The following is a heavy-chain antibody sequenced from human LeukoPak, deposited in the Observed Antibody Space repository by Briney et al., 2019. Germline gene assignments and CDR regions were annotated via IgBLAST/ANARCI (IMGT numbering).Heavy chain of an antibody. V-gene: IGHV3-23*01. J-gene: IGHJ3*02. D-gene: IGHD2-15*01. Sequence: GGSLRLSCAASGFTFSSYAMNWVSQAPGKGLEGVSAISGSGSTTYYADSVKGRFTISRDNSKNTLFLQMNSLTAEDTAIYSCARPRLEYCSGGSCFDAFDIWGQGTMVTVSS. CDR2: ISGSGSTT. CDR1: GFTFSSYA. CDR3: ARPRLEYCSGGSCFDAFDI.